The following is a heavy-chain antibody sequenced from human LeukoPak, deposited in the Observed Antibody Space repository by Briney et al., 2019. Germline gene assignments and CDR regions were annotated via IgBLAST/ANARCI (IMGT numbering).Heavy chain of an antibody. CDR1: GFTVSSYW. J-gene: IGHJ4*02. CDR2: IKHDGSEK. Sequence: PGGSLRLSCAASGFTVSSYWMSWVRQAPGKGLEWVAHIKHDGSEKYYVDSVKGRFTISRDNAKKSLYLQMNSLTAEDTAVYYCARRYFDYWGQGTLVTVSS. CDR3: ARRYFDY. V-gene: IGHV3-7*01.